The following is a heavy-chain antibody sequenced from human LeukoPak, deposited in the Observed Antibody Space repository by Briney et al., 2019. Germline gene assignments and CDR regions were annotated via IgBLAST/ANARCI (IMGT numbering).Heavy chain of an antibody. CDR3: ARQSYDFWSGYFTYFDY. V-gene: IGHV4-59*08. J-gene: IGHJ4*02. D-gene: IGHD3-3*01. CDR2: IYYSGST. CDR1: GGSISSYY. Sequence: SETLSLTCTVSGGSISSYYWSWIRQPPGKGLEWIGYIYYSGSTNYSPSLKSRVTISVDTSKNQFSLKLSPVTAADTAVYYCARQSYDFWSGYFTYFDYWGQGTLVTVSS.